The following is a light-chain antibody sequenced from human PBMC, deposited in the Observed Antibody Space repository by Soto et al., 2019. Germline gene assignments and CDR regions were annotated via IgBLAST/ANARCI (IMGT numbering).Light chain of an antibody. J-gene: IGLJ7*01. CDR2: EGS. CDR3: CSYACSDAV. CDR1: SSDVGSYNL. V-gene: IGLV2-23*01. Sequence: QSVLTQPASVSGSPGQSITISCTGTSSDVGSYNLVSWYQQHPGKAPKLMIYEGSKRPSGVSNRFSGSKSGNTASLTISGLQAEDEADYYCCSYACSDAVFGGGTQLTVL.